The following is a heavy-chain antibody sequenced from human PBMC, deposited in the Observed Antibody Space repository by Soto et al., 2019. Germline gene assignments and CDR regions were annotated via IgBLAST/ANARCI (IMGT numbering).Heavy chain of an antibody. D-gene: IGHD2-2*01. V-gene: IGHV1-69*13. CDR2: IIPIFGTA. CDR1: GGTFSSYA. Sequence: SVKVSCKASGGTFSSYAISWVRQAPGQGLEWMGGIIPIFGTANYAQKFQGRVTITADESTSTAYMDLSSLRSEDTAVYYCARKAHTPVYCISTSCYAKTFYYYYGMDVWGQGTTVTVSS. CDR3: ARKAHTPVYCISTSCYAKTFYYYYGMDV. J-gene: IGHJ6*02.